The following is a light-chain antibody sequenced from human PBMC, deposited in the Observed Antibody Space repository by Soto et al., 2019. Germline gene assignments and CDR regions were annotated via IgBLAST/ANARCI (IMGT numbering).Light chain of an antibody. CDR3: MQALQTPKWT. Sequence: DFVMTQIPLSLSVTPGQPASISCKSSQSLRHITGETFLFWYLPKPGQSPQLLXYLGSNRASGVPDRFSGSGSCTDFTLKVSRVEAEDVGVYYGMQALQTPKWTFGQGTKVDIK. CDR2: LGS. CDR1: QSLRHITGETF. V-gene: IGKV2-28*01. J-gene: IGKJ1*01.